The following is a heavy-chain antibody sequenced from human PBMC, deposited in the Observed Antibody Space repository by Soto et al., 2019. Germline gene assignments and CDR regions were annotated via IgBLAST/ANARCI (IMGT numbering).Heavy chain of an antibody. CDR3: AKDRSGWGCFDL. V-gene: IGHV3-23*01. J-gene: IGHJ2*01. Sequence: EAQLLESGGGLVQPGGSLRLSCAVSGFTFSSYSMSWVRQAPGKGLEWVSVISGSGDTTHYADSVKGRFTISRDNSKNLLFLQMNSLRVEDNAEYYCAKDRSGWGCFDLWGRGTLVTVSS. D-gene: IGHD6-19*01. CDR1: GFTFSSYS. CDR2: ISGSGDTT.